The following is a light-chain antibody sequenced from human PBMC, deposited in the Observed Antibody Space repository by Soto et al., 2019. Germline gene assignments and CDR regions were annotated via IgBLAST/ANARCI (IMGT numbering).Light chain of an antibody. Sequence: QSALTQPRSVSGSPGQSVTISCTGTNSDVGGYNYVSWYQQHPGKAPKVMIYDGSERPSGVPDRFSGSKSGNTASLTISGLQAEDEADYYCCSYAGSYTVVFGGGTKLTGL. V-gene: IGLV2-11*01. CDR3: CSYAGSYTVV. CDR2: DGS. J-gene: IGLJ2*01. CDR1: NSDVGGYNY.